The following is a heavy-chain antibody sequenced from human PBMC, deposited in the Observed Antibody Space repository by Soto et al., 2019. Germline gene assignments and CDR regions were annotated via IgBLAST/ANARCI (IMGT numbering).Heavy chain of an antibody. D-gene: IGHD2-21*02. V-gene: IGHV3-30-3*01. CDR3: AVHLYCGNDCYQAALIA. J-gene: IGHJ3*01. CDR2: ISYDGRNI. CDR1: GFTFSLFA. Sequence: QLVESGGGVVQPGGSLRLTCAGSGFTFSLFAMHWVRQAPGKGLEWVTVISYDGRNIYYADSVMDRFTISRENSKNTVYLKMTHLPSEDTAVYYCAVHLYCGNDCYQAALIAWGHGTVVTVSS.